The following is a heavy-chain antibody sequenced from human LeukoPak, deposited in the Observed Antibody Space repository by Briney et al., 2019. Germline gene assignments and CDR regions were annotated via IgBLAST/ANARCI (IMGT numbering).Heavy chain of an antibody. V-gene: IGHV4-34*01. CDR3: ARDPSIAVAGMGPDDAFDI. D-gene: IGHD6-19*01. CDR2: INHSGST. Sequence: SETPSLTCAVYGGSFSGYYWSWIRQPPGKGLEWIGEINHSGSTNYNPSLKSRVTISVDTSKNQFSLKLSSVTAADTAVYYCARDPSIAVAGMGPDDAFDIWGQGTMVTVSS. J-gene: IGHJ3*02. CDR1: GGSFSGYY.